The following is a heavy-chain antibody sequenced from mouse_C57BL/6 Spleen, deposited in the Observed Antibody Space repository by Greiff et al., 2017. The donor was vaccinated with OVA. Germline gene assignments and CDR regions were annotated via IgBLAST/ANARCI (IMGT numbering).Heavy chain of an antibody. CDR1: GYTFTSYW. CDR3: ARSGGYYDFDY. Sequence: QVQLQQPGAELVKPGASVKLSCKASGYTFTSYWMQWVKQRPGQGLEWIGEIDPSDSYTNYNQKFKGKATLTVDTSSSTAYMQLSSLTSEDSAVYYCARSGGYYDFDYWGQGTTLTVSS. D-gene: IGHD2-3*01. J-gene: IGHJ2*01. V-gene: IGHV1-50*01. CDR2: IDPSDSYT.